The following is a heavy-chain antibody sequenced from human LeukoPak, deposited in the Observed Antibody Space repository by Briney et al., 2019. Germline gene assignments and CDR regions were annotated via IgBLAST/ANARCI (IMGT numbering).Heavy chain of an antibody. J-gene: IGHJ5*02. V-gene: IGHV4-59*01. Sequence: PSETLSLTCTVSGGSISSYYWSWIRQPPGKGLEWIGYIYYSGSTNYNPSLKSRVTISVDTSKNQFSLKLSSVTAADTAVYYCARDNQRTIAAAGGRWFDPWGQGTLVTVSS. CDR2: IYYSGST. CDR3: ARDNQRTIAAAGGRWFDP. CDR1: GGSISSYY. D-gene: IGHD6-13*01.